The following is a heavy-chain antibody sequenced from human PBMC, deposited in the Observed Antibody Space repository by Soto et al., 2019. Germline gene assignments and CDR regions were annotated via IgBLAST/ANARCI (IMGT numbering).Heavy chain of an antibody. CDR2: IFYSGST. V-gene: IGHV4-59*01. J-gene: IGHJ3*02. Sequence: QVQLQESGPGLVKSSETLSLTCTVSGGSISSSYWSWIRQPPGKGLEWIGYIFYSGSTSYNPSLESRVTMSLDTSKNQFSLILNSVTAADTAVYYCAKDRWANGPSDFDIWGQGTMVTVSS. CDR3: AKDRWANGPSDFDI. D-gene: IGHD2-8*01. CDR1: GGSISSSY.